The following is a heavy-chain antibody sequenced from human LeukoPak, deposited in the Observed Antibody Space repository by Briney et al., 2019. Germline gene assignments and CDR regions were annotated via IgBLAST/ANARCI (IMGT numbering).Heavy chain of an antibody. CDR3: ARGLYSSSWYPDAFDI. J-gene: IGHJ3*02. Sequence: GASVKVSCKASGYTFTSYGISWVRQAPGQGLEWMGWISAYNGNTNYAQKLQGRVTMTTDTSTSTAYMELRSLRSDDTAVYYCARGLYSSSWYPDAFDIWGQGTMVTVSS. CDR1: GYTFTSYG. D-gene: IGHD6-13*01. CDR2: ISAYNGNT. V-gene: IGHV1-18*01.